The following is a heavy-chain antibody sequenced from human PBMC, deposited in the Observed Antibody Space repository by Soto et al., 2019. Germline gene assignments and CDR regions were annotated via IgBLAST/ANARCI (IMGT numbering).Heavy chain of an antibody. D-gene: IGHD3-22*01. CDR2: ISAYNGNT. Sequence: QVQLVQSGAEVKKPGASVKVSCKASGYTFTSYGISWVRQAPGQGLEWMGWISAYNGNTNYAQKLQGRVTMTTDTSTSTAYMELRSLRSDDTAVYYCARSSYYYDSSVYYYSGPFDPWGQGTLVTVSS. CDR3: ARSSYYYDSSVYYYSGPFDP. V-gene: IGHV1-18*04. CDR1: GYTFTSYG. J-gene: IGHJ5*02.